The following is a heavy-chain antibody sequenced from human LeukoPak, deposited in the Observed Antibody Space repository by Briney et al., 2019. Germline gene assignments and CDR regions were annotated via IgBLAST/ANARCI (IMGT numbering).Heavy chain of an antibody. J-gene: IGHJ4*02. CDR2: IKQDGSEK. D-gene: IGHD3-9*01. V-gene: IGHV3-7*01. CDR3: ARDLGGVYDILTGYYLDY. CDR1: GFTFSSYW. Sequence: GGSLRLSCAASGFTFSSYWMSWVRQAPGKGLEWVANIKQDGSEKYYVDSVKGRFTISRDNAKNSLYLQMNSLRAEDTAVYYCARDLGGVYDILTGYYLDYGGQGTLVTVSS.